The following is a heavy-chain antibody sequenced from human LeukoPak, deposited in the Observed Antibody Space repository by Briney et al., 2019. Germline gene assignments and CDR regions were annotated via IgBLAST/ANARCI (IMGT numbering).Heavy chain of an antibody. CDR3: ARRGAIDAFDI. CDR1: GFTFSGSD. D-gene: IGHD3-10*01. CDR2: IYSGGSA. Sequence: GGSLKLSCAASGFTFSGSDMNWVRQASGKGLEWVSVIYSGGSAYYADPVKGRFTISRDNSKNTLYLQMNSLRAEDTAVYYCARRGAIDAFDIWGQGTMVTVSS. J-gene: IGHJ3*02. V-gene: IGHV3-53*01.